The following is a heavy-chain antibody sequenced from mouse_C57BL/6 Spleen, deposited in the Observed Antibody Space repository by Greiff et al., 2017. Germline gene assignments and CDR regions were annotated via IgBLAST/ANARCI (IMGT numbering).Heavy chain of an antibody. CDR2: ISSGGSYT. Sequence: EVQLVESGADLVKPGGSLKLSCAASGFTFSSYGMSWVRQTPDQRLEWVVTISSGGSYTNYPDSVKGRFTISRDNAKNTLYLQMSRRKSEDTAMYYSGRRDDYGDYWGQGTTLTVSS. CDR1: GFTFSSYG. D-gene: IGHD2-4*01. CDR3: GRRDDYGDY. J-gene: IGHJ2*01. V-gene: IGHV5-6*02.